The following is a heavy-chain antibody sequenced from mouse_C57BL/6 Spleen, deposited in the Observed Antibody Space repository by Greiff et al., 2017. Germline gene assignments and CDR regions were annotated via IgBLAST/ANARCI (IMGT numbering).Heavy chain of an antibody. Sequence: VQGVESDAELVKPGASVKISCKVSGYTFTDHTIHWMKQRPEQGLEWIGYIYPRDGSTKYNEKFKGKATLTADKSSSTAYMQLNSLTSEDSAVYFCARSWDGNYGYFDVWGTGTTVTVSS. D-gene: IGHD2-1*01. CDR1: GYTFTDHT. V-gene: IGHV1-78*01. CDR2: IYPRDGST. CDR3: ARSWDGNYGYFDV. J-gene: IGHJ1*03.